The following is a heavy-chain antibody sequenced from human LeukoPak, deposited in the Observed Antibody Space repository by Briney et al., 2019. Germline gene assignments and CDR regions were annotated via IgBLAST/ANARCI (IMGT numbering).Heavy chain of an antibody. CDR3: ARGDQLLYSFDY. D-gene: IGHD2-2*01. Sequence: AVKVSCKASGGTFSNYAISWVRQAPGQGREWMGGIIPIFGTANYVQKFQGRDTNTADESTSTAYMELSSLRSQDTAVYYCARGDQLLYSFDYWGQGTLVTVSS. CDR1: GGTFSNYA. J-gene: IGHJ4*02. CDR2: IIPIFGTA. V-gene: IGHV1-69*13.